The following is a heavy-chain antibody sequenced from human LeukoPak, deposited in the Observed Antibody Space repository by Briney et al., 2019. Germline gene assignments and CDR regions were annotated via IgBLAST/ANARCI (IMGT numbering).Heavy chain of an antibody. J-gene: IGHJ6*03. CDR3: ARGYDFRSGYLTGGAYYMDV. Sequence: PGGSLRLSCAASGFTFSSYWMSWVRQAPGKGLEWVANIKQDGSEKYYVDSVKGRFTISRDNAKNSLYLQMNSLRAEDTAVYYCARGYDFRSGYLTGGAYYMDVWGKGTTVTVSS. D-gene: IGHD3-3*01. CDR1: GFTFSSYW. V-gene: IGHV3-7*03. CDR2: IKQDGSEK.